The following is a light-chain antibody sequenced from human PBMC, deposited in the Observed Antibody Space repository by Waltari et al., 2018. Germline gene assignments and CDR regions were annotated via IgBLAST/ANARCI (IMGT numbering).Light chain of an antibody. CDR3: QVWDSSSVHWV. V-gene: IGLV3-21*03. J-gene: IGLJ3*02. CDR2: DDS. CDR1: NIGRKS. Sequence: SYVLTQPPSVSVAPGKTARITCGGNNIGRKSVHWYRQKPGQAPVLVGYDDSDRPSGMPERYSGSNSVITATLTFSRVEAGDEADYYCQVWDSSSVHWVFGGGTKLTVL.